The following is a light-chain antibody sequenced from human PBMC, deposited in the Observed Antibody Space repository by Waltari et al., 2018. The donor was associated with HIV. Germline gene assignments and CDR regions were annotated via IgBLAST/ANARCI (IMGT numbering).Light chain of an antibody. J-gene: IGKJ4*01. CDR2: DTS. CDR3: QQRSNWPLT. V-gene: IGKV3-11*01. Sequence: EIVLTQSPATLSLSPGERATLSCRASQTIFSYLAWYQQKPGQAPRLLIYDTSNRATGIPARFSGSGSGTDFSLTISSLDPEDFAVYYCQQRSNWPLTFGGGTKVEIK. CDR1: QTIFSY.